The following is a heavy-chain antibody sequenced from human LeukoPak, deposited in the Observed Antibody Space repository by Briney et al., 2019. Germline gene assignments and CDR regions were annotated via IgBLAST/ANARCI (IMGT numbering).Heavy chain of an antibody. Sequence: GGSLRLSCAASGFTVSSNYMSWVRQAPGKGLEWVSVIYSGGSTYYADSVKGRFTISRDNSKNTLYLQMNSLSAEDTAVYYCARDGDYDILTGYIANIWGQGTMVTVSS. CDR2: IYSGGST. D-gene: IGHD3-9*01. J-gene: IGHJ3*02. CDR3: ARDGDYDILTGYIANI. CDR1: GFTVSSNY. V-gene: IGHV3-66*01.